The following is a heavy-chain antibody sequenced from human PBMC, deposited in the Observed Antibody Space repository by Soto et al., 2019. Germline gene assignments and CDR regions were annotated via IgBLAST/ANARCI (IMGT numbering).Heavy chain of an antibody. CDR3: GREYCSGGSCYSPDY. V-gene: IGHV1-18*01. D-gene: IGHD2-15*01. J-gene: IGHJ4*02. Sequence: QVQLVQSGAEVKKPGASVKVSCKASGYTFTTYGISWVRQAPGQGLEWMGWISAYNDYTIYAQKLQGRVTMTTDTSPRIAYMELRSLRSDDTAVYYCGREYCSGGSCYSPDYWGQGTLVTVSS. CDR2: ISAYNDYT. CDR1: GYTFTTYG.